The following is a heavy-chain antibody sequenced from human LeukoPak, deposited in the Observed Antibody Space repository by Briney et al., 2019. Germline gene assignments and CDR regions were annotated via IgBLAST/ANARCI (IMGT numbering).Heavy chain of an antibody. D-gene: IGHD3-22*01. J-gene: IGHJ5*02. Sequence: GASVKVSCKASGYTFTGYYMHWVRQAPGQGLEWKGWMNPNSGNTGYAQKFQGRVTMTRDTSISTAYMELSGLRSEDTAVYYCARMSYYDRRGDNWFDPWGQGTLVIVSS. V-gene: IGHV1-8*02. CDR1: GYTFTGYY. CDR2: MNPNSGNT. CDR3: ARMSYYDRRGDNWFDP.